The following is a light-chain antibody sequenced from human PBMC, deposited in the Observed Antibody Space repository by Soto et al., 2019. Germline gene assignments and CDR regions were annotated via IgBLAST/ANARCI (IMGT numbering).Light chain of an antibody. Sequence: QPVLTQPPSASGSPGQSVTISCTGMSSDVGGYNYVSRYQQHPGKAPKLMIYEVSKRPSGVPDRFSGSKSGNTASLTVSGLQAEDEADYYCSSYAGANSVVFGGGTKLTVL. V-gene: IGLV2-8*01. J-gene: IGLJ2*01. CDR1: SSDVGGYNY. CDR3: SSYAGANSVV. CDR2: EVS.